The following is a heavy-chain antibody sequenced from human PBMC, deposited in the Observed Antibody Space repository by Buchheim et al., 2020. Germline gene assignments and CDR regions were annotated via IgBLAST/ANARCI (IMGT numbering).Heavy chain of an antibody. CDR1: GFTFSSYW. CDR3: ARWGNIAAAFYYYYGMDV. V-gene: IGHV3-7*01. Sequence: EVQLVESGGGLVQPGGSLRLSCAASGFTFSSYWMSWVRQAPGKGLEWVANIKQDGSEKYYVDSVKGRFTNSRDNAKNSLYLQMNSLRAEDTAVYYCARWGNIAAAFYYYYGMDVWGQGTT. D-gene: IGHD6-13*01. CDR2: IKQDGSEK. J-gene: IGHJ6*02.